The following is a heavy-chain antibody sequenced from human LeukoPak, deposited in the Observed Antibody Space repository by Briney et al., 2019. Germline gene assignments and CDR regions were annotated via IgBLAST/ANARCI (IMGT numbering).Heavy chain of an antibody. D-gene: IGHD1-1*01. CDR3: ARRKNWNGGFDY. CDR2: IYTSGST. Sequence: SETLSLTCTVSGGSISSYYWSWIRQPPREGLGGIGYIYTSGSTNYNPSLNTRLSISVDTSKNQRSLQLSAVTAADAAVYYCARRKNWNGGFDYWGQGALVTVS. J-gene: IGHJ4*02. CDR1: GGSISSYY. V-gene: IGHV4-4*09.